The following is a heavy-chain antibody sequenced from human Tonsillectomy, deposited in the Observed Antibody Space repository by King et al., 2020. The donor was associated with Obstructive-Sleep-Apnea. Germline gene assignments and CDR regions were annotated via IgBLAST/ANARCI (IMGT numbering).Heavy chain of an antibody. CDR1: GFTFSSYS. CDR3: ARGERNAFDI. V-gene: IGHV3-21*01. D-gene: IGHD1-1*01. J-gene: IGHJ3*02. CDR2: ISSRSSYI. Sequence: VQLVESGGGLVKPGGSLRLSCAASGFTFSSYSLNWVRQAPGKGLEWVSSISSRSSYIYYAESVKGRFTISRDNAKNSLYLQMNSLRAEDTAVYYCARGERNAFDIWGQGTMVTVSS.